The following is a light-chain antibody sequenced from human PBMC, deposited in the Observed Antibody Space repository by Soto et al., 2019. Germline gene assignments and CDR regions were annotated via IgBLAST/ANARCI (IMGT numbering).Light chain of an antibody. V-gene: IGLV2-8*01. CDR3: TSYAGRNNLGV. CDR2: EVT. Sequence: QSVLTHPPSASGSPGQSVTISSTGTSSDVGGYNYVSWYQQHPGKAPKLMIYEVTKRPSGVPDRFSGSKSGNTASLTVSGLQAEDEADYYCTSYAGRNNLGVFGTGTKVTVL. CDR1: SSDVGGYNY. J-gene: IGLJ1*01.